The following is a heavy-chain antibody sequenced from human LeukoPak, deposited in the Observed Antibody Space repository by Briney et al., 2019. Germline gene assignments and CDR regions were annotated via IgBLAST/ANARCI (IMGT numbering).Heavy chain of an antibody. J-gene: IGHJ6*02. Sequence: SGTLSLTCAVSGGSISSSNWWSWVRQPPGKGLEWIGEIYHSGSTNYNPSLKSRVTISVDKSKNQFSLKLSSVTAADTAVYYCARAGSCSGGSCYLYYYYYYGMDVWGQGTTVTVSS. V-gene: IGHV4-4*02. D-gene: IGHD2-15*01. CDR1: GGSISSSNW. CDR2: IYHSGST. CDR3: ARAGSCSGGSCYLYYYYYYGMDV.